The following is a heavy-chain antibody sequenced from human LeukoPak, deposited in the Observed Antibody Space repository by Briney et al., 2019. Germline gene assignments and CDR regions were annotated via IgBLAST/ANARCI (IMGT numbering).Heavy chain of an antibody. D-gene: IGHD4-23*01. CDR3: ARRAGGYSHPYDY. CDR2: IRYDGTNK. J-gene: IGHJ4*02. V-gene: IGHV3-30*02. Sequence: GGSLRLSCAASGFTFSSYGMQWVRQAPGKGLEWAAFIRYDGTNKYFADSVKGRFTISRDNSKNTLYLQMNSLRAEDTAVYYCARRAGGYSHPYDYWGQGILVTVSS. CDR1: GFTFSSYG.